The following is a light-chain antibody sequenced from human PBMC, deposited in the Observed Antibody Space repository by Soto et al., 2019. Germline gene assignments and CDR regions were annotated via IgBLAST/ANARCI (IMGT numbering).Light chain of an antibody. CDR3: QQYGSSYPWT. CDR1: QSVSSN. J-gene: IGKJ1*01. CDR2: GAS. Sequence: EIVMTQSPATLSVSPGERATLSCRASQSVSSNLAWYQQKPGQAPRLLIYGASTRATGIPARFSGSGSGTEFTLTISSLQSEDFAVYYCQQYGSSYPWTFGQGTKVDIK. V-gene: IGKV3-15*01.